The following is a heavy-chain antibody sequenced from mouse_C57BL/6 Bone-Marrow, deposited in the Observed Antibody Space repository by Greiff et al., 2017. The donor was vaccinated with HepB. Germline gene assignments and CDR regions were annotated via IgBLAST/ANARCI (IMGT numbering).Heavy chain of an antibody. D-gene: IGHD1-1*01. CDR2: IDPANGNT. CDR1: GFNIKNTY. Sequence: EVKLVESVAELVRPGASVKLSCTASGFNIKNTYMHWVKQRPEQGLEWIGRIDPANGNTKYAPKFQGKATITADTSSNTAYLQLSSLTSEDTAIYYCGPLTTVVATSSDFDYWGQGTTLTVSS. V-gene: IGHV14-3*01. CDR3: GPLTTVVATSSDFDY. J-gene: IGHJ2*01.